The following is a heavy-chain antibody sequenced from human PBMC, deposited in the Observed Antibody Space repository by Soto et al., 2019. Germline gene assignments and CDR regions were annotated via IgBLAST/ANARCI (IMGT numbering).Heavy chain of an antibody. CDR2: ISHDGTNK. D-gene: IGHD3-22*01. Sequence: VGSLRLSCAASGFTFSTYPMHWVRQAPGKGLEWVALISHDGTNKYYADSVKGRFTISRGNSQNTLYLQMNSLRVEDTAVYYCARWNVQYDSNGSFWGLGTLVTVSS. J-gene: IGHJ4*02. CDR3: ARWNVQYDSNGSF. V-gene: IGHV3-30*04. CDR1: GFTFSTYP.